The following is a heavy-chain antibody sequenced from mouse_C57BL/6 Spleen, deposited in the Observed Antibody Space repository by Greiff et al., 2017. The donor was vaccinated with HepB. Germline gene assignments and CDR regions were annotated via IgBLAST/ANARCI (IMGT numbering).Heavy chain of an antibody. V-gene: IGHV1-62-2*01. D-gene: IGHD4-1*01. Sequence: QVQLKESGAELVKPGASVKLSCKASGYTFTEYTIHWVKQRSGQGLEWIGWFYPGSGSIKYNEKFKDKATLTADKSSSTVYMELSRLTSEDSAVYFCARHEGGGGLGRRWYFDVWGTGTTVTVSS. CDR3: ARHEGGGGLGRRWYFDV. CDR2: FYPGSGSI. J-gene: IGHJ1*03. CDR1: GYTFTEYT.